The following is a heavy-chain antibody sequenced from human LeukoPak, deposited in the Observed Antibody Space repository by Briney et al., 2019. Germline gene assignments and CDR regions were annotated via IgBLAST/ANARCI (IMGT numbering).Heavy chain of an antibody. J-gene: IGHJ3*02. CDR2: IYYSGST. D-gene: IGHD2-2*01. Sequence: SETLSLTCTVSGGSISSSSYYWGWIRQPPGKGLEWIGSIYYSGSTYYNPSLKSRVTISVDTSKNQFSLKLSSVTAADTAVYYCARDSLYCSSTSCEAFDIWGQGTMVTVSS. CDR3: ARDSLYCSSTSCEAFDI. V-gene: IGHV4-39*07. CDR1: GGSISSSSYY.